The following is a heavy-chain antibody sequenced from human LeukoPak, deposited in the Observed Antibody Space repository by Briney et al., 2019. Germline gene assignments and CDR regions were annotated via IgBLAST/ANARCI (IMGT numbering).Heavy chain of an antibody. CDR3: ARGYSYYYYGMDV. V-gene: IGHV3-53*01. D-gene: IGHD1-1*01. CDR2: IYSGGST. Sequence: PGGSLILSCAASGFTVSSNYMSWVRQAPGKGLEWVSVIYSGGSTYYADSVKGRFTISRDNSKNTLYLQMNSLRAEDTAVYYCARGYSYYYYGMDVWGQGTTVTVSS. J-gene: IGHJ6*02. CDR1: GFTVSSNY.